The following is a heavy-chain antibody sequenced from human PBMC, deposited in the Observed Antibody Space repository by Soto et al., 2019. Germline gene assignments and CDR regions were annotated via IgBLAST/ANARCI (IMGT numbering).Heavy chain of an antibody. D-gene: IGHD3-9*01. V-gene: IGHV3-23*01. CDR2: ISGSGGST. CDR1: GFTFSSYA. Sequence: GGSLRLSCAASGFTFSSYAMSWVRQAPGKGLEWVSAISGSGGSTYYADSVKGRFTISRDNSNNTLYLQMNSLRAEDTAVYYCAKHDILTGYYKRDAFDIWGQGTMVTVSS. CDR3: AKHDILTGYYKRDAFDI. J-gene: IGHJ3*02.